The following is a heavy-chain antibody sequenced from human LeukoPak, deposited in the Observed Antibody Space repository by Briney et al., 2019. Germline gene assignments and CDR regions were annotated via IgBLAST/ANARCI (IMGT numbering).Heavy chain of an antibody. CDR2: INSDGSST. CDR3: VRIVRGVYYFDY. CDR1: GFTFSSYW. V-gene: IGHV3-74*01. J-gene: IGHJ4*02. Sequence: GGSLRLSCAASGFTFSSYWMHWVRQAPGKGLVWVSRINSDGSSTSYADSVKGRFTISRDNAKNTLYLQMNSLRAEDTAVYYCVRIVRGVYYFDYWGQGTLVTVSS. D-gene: IGHD3-10*01.